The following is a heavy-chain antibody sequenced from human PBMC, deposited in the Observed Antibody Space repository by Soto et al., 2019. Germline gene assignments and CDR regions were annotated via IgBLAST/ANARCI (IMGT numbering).Heavy chain of an antibody. V-gene: IGHV4-30-2*01. CDR3: ARVPIYYDSSGYYHYGTFDI. J-gene: IGHJ3*02. CDR1: GFTFNSADYC. CDR2: IYHSAST. Sequence: KTSETLSLTCAASGFTFNSADYCWSCLRPPPGKDLEWSEYIYHSASTYYSPSIKSRVTISLDSSNNHFALKMSSVTAADTAVYYCARVPIYYDSSGYYHYGTFDIWGQGTMVTVSS. D-gene: IGHD3-22*01.